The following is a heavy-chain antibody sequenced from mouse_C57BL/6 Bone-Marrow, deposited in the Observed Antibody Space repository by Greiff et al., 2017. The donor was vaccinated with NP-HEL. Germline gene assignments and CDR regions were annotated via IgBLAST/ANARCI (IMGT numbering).Heavy chain of an antibody. CDR3: ARWGYDWYFDV. J-gene: IGHJ1*03. Sequence: QVQLQQPGAELVKPGASVKLSCKASGYTFTSYWMHWVKQRPGQGLEWIGMIHPNSGSTNYNEKFKSKVTLTVDKSSSTAYMQLSSLTSEDSAVYYCARWGYDWYFDVWGTGTTVTVSS. CDR1: GYTFTSYW. D-gene: IGHD2-2*01. V-gene: IGHV1-64*01. CDR2: IHPNSGST.